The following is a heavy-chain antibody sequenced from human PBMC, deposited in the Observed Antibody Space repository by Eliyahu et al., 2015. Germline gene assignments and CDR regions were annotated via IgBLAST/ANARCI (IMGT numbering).Heavy chain of an antibody. V-gene: IGHV3-21*01. CDR2: ISSSSNYI. CDR1: GFIFSSXT. J-gene: IGHJ4*02. D-gene: IGHD6-13*01. CDR3: AREDHTSSFDY. Sequence: EVQLVESGGGLXKPGGXLRXSXAPSGFIFSSXTINWVXQAPGKGLEWVSSISSSSNYIYYADSVKGRFTISRDNAKNSLYLQMNSLRDEDTAVYFCAREDHTSSFDYWGQGTLVTVSS.